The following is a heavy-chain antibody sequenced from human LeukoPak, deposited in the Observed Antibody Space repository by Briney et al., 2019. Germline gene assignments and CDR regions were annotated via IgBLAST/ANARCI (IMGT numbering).Heavy chain of an antibody. CDR1: GVSISTYY. J-gene: IGHJ4*02. D-gene: IGHD1-26*01. CDR2: FSYSGST. V-gene: IGHV4-59*01. CDR3: ARMYSGTSYYFDY. Sequence: SETLSLTCSVPGVSISTYYWIWIRHTPAKGLWWMGFFSYSGSTKYNPSLKSRVTMSVDTSKNQFSLKLNSVTAADTAVYYCARMYSGTSYYFDYWGQGTLVTVSS.